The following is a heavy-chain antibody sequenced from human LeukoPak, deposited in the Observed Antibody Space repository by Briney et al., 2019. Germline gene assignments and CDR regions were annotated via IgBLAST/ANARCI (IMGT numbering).Heavy chain of an antibody. J-gene: IGHJ5*02. D-gene: IGHD3-10*01. V-gene: IGHV4-30-4*01. CDR1: GGSISSGDYY. CDR3: ARGSPMVRGVITNWFDP. Sequence: SETLSLTCTVSGGSISSGDYYWSWIRQPPGKGLEWIGYIYYSGSTYYNPSLKSRVTISVDTSKNQFSLKLSSVTAADTAVYYCARGSPMVRGVITNWFDPWGQGTLVTVSS. CDR2: IYYSGST.